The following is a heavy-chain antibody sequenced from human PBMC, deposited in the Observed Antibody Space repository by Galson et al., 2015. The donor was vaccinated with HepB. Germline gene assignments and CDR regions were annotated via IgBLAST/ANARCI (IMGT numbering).Heavy chain of an antibody. CDR2: ISYDGSNK. CDR1: GFTFSTYS. CDR3: ARASMVRGVITSYYYYYGMDV. Sequence: SLRLSCAASGFTFSTYSMNWVRQAPGKGLEWVAVISYDGSNKYYADSVRGRFTISRDNSKNTLYLQMNSLRGEDTAVYYCARASMVRGVITSYYYYYGMDVWGQGTTVTVFS. J-gene: IGHJ6*02. V-gene: IGHV3-30*04. D-gene: IGHD3-10*01.